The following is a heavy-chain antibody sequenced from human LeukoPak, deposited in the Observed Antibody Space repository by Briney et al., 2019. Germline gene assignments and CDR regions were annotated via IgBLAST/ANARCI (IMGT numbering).Heavy chain of an antibody. CDR3: ARAGNYVAY. Sequence: SETLSLTCTVSGGSISSSNWWSWVRQHPGKGLEWIGYIHYSGSTYYNPSLKSRVTISVDTSKNQFSLKLSSVTAADTAVYYCARAGNYVAYWGQGTLVAVSS. J-gene: IGHJ4*02. CDR2: IHYSGST. V-gene: IGHV4-31*03. CDR1: GGSISSSNW. D-gene: IGHD3-10*01.